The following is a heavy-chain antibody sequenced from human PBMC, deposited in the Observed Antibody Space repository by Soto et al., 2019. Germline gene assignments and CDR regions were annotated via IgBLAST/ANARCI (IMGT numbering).Heavy chain of an antibody. CDR3: AELQHARSDRLDV. D-gene: IGHD1-7*01. J-gene: IGHJ1*01. CDR1: GDSYSISTYS. Sequence: PSETLSLTCNMSGDSYSISTYSWSWTRQPPGKALQWIGFIYQSGVTSYNPSLASRVSISLDRSNNQCSLTLKSVTAADTAVYFGAELQHARSDRLDVWGPGTLVTVSS. V-gene: IGHV4-30-2*01. CDR2: IYQSGVT.